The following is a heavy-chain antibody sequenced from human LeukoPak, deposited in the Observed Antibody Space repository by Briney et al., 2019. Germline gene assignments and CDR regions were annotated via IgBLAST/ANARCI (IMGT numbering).Heavy chain of an antibody. D-gene: IGHD3-10*01. CDR1: GGSISSGGYY. V-gene: IGHV4-61*08. J-gene: IGHJ4*02. Sequence: SETLSLTCTVSGGSISSGGYYWSWIRQPPGKGLEWIGYIYHSGSTSYNPSLKNRVTISLDTSKNQFSLKLTSVTAADTAVYYCARHKDYFYASGSPPFFDYWGQGTLVTVSS. CDR2: IYHSGST. CDR3: ARHKDYFYASGSPPFFDY.